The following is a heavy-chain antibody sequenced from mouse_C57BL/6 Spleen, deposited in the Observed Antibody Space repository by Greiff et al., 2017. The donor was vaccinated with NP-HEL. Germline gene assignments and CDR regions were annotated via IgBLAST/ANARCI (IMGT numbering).Heavy chain of an antibody. D-gene: IGHD1-2*01. CDR3: AREVLRPYFDY. J-gene: IGHJ2*01. CDR1: GYAFSSDW. CDR2: IYPGDGDT. V-gene: IGHV1-80*01. Sequence: VQLQQSGAELVKPGASVKISCKASGYAFSSDWMNWVKQRPGKGLEWIGQIYPGDGDTNYNGKFKGKATLTADKSSSTAYMQLSSLTSEDSAVYFCAREVLRPYFDYWGQGTTLTVSS.